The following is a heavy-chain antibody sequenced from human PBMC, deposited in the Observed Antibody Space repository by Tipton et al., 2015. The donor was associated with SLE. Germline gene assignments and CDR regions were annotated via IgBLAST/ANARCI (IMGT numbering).Heavy chain of an antibody. CDR2: AHYSGIT. D-gene: IGHD2-15*01. Sequence: LRLSCTVSGGSINSYYWGWIRQPPGKGLEWIGSAHYSGITYYNPSLKSRVTISVDTSKNQLSLRLSSVTAADTAVYYCARQGSGELVVVVAVTGALDYWGQGTLVTVSS. J-gene: IGHJ1*01. CDR1: GGSINSYY. V-gene: IGHV4-39*07. CDR3: ARQGSGELVVVVAVTGALDY.